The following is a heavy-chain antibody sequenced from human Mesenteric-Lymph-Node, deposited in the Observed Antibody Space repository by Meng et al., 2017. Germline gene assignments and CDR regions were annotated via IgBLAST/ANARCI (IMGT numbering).Heavy chain of an antibody. V-gene: IGHV4-39*07. Sequence: ESLKISCTVSGDSISSSTYYWGWIRQPPGKGLEWIGSVYYSGTTYYNPSLKSRVTISLDMSKNQFSLNLSSVTAADTAVYYCARGGVGYSTKYYFNYWGQGTLVTVSS. CDR2: VYYSGTT. J-gene: IGHJ4*02. D-gene: IGHD6-13*01. CDR3: ARGGVGYSTKYYFNY. CDR1: GDSISSSTYY.